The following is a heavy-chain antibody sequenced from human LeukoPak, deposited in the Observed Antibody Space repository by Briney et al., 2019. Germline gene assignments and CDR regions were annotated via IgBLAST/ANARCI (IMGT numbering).Heavy chain of an antibody. Sequence: GGSLRLSCAASGFTFSSYEMSWVRQAPGKGLEWVSYISSSGSTIYYADSVKGRFTISRDNAKNSLYLQMNSLRAEDTAVYYCARATGWLQAFDYWGQGTLVTVSS. CDR2: ISSSGSTI. J-gene: IGHJ4*02. CDR3: ARATGWLQAFDY. D-gene: IGHD1-1*01. V-gene: IGHV3-48*03. CDR1: GFTFSSYE.